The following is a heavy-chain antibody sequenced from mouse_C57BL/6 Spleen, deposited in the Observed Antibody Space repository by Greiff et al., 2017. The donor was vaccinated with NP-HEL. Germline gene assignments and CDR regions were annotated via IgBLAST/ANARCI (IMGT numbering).Heavy chain of an antibody. Sequence: VQLQQSGAELVKPGASVKLSCKASGYTFTSYWMHWVKQRPGQGLEWIGMIHPNSGSTNYNEKFKSKATLTVDKSSSTAYMQLSSLKSEDSAVYYCAREDYYGSSYGYWGQGTTLTVSS. D-gene: IGHD1-1*01. CDR3: AREDYYGSSYGY. CDR2: IHPNSGST. CDR1: GYTFTSYW. V-gene: IGHV1-64*01. J-gene: IGHJ2*01.